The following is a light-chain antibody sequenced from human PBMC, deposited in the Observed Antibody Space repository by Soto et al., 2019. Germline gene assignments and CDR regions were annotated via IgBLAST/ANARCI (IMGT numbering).Light chain of an antibody. CDR1: QGINNW. J-gene: IGKJ1*01. V-gene: IGKV1-12*01. Sequence: DIQMTQSPSSVSASVGDRVTITCRASQGINNWLAWYQQKPGKAPKLLISAASSLQSGVPSRFSGSASGTEFTLTISSLQPEDFATYFCQQGSSFPWTFGQVTKVEIK. CDR3: QQGSSFPWT. CDR2: AAS.